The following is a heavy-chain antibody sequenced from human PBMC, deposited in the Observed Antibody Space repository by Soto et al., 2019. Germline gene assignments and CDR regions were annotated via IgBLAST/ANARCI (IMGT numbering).Heavy chain of an antibody. Sequence: QITLKESGPTLVKPTQTLTLTCTFSGFSVSTSGVGVVWIRQPPGTALEWLALIYWDDAKRYSPSLRSRLTITKATSKNQVLLTMTNMGPMDTGTYYCAYAYDFLSGTNWFDPWGQGTLVTVSS. D-gene: IGHD3-3*01. CDR2: IYWDDAK. J-gene: IGHJ5*02. CDR3: AYAYDFLSGTNWFDP. V-gene: IGHV2-5*02. CDR1: GFSVSTSGVG.